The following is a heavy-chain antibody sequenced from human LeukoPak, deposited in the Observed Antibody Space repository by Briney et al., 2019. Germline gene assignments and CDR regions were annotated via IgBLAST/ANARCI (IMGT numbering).Heavy chain of an antibody. CDR2: ISSSSSYI. CDR3: AKDAEAAAGLGTYFDY. D-gene: IGHD6-13*01. J-gene: IGHJ4*02. CDR1: GFTFSSYS. V-gene: IGHV3-21*04. Sequence: GGSLRLSCAASGFTFSSYSMNWVRQAPGKGLEWVSSISSSSSYIYYADSVKGRFTISRDNAKNSLYLQMNSLRAEDTAVYYCAKDAEAAAGLGTYFDYWGQGTLVTVSS.